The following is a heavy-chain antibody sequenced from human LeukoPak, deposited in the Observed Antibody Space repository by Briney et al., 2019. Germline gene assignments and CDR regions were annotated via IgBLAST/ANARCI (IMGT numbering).Heavy chain of an antibody. Sequence: SETLSLSCAVYGWSISDYNCSWIRQPGEKRQERLGESNHSGSTNYDPSLKSRVTITIDTSKNQLSLELRAVTAADTAVYYCARGMVPATPIWGYWGLGVLVTVS. CDR1: GWSISDYN. D-gene: IGHD2-15*01. CDR3: ARGMVPATPIWGY. J-gene: IGHJ4*02. V-gene: IGHV4-34*01. CDR2: SNHSGST.